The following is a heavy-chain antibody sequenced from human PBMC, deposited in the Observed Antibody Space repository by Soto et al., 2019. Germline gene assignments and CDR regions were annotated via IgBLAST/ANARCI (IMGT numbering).Heavy chain of an antibody. CDR2: IYDSGST. V-gene: IGHV4-59*08. Sequence: PSETLSLTCTVSGDSINGYYWSWIRQPPGKGLEWIGNIYDSGSTNYNPSLKSRVTISVDTSKNQFSLKLNSVTAADTAVYFCARTLLGSDSLLPFDYWGQGTLVTVSS. CDR1: GDSINGYY. CDR3: ARTLLGSDSLLPFDY. D-gene: IGHD5-12*01. J-gene: IGHJ4*02.